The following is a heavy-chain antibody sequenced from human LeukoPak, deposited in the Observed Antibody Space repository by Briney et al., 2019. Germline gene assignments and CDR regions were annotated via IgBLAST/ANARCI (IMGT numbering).Heavy chain of an antibody. CDR1: GFTISSYS. V-gene: IGHV3-48*02. CDR3: ARQFDT. Sequence: PGGSLRLSCAASGFTISSYSMNWVRQAPGKGLELVSYISSSGSNIFYADSVKGRFTISRDSAKNSLYLQMSSLRDEDTAVYDCARQFDTWGQGALVSVSS. J-gene: IGHJ4*02. CDR2: ISSSGSNI.